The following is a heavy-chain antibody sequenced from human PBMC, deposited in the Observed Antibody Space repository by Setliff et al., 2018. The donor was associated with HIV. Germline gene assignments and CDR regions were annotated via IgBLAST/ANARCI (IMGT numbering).Heavy chain of an antibody. CDR1: GGSFSGYY. J-gene: IGHJ4*02. Sequence: SETLSLTCAVYGGSFSGYYWSWIRQPPGKGLKWIGYIYYSGSTYYNPSLKSRVTISVDTSKNQFSLKLSSVTAADTAVYYCARQSPRGIVVVIGYFDYWGQGTLVTVSS. CDR2: IYYSGST. D-gene: IGHD3-22*01. V-gene: IGHV4-34*01. CDR3: ARQSPRGIVVVIGYFDY.